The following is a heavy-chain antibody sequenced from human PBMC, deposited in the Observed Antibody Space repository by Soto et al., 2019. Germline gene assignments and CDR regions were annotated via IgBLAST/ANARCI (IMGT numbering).Heavy chain of an antibody. CDR3: TKEDPYRNWFDP. D-gene: IGHD3-16*02. Sequence: PGGSLRLSCAASGFTFSSYGMHWVRQAPGKGLEWVSGIWADGSNKYYADSVKGRFSISRDNSKNTLSLQMSSLRAEDTAIYYCTKEDPYRNWFDPWGQGTLVTVSS. V-gene: IGHV3-33*06. CDR1: GFTFSSYG. CDR2: IWADGSNK. J-gene: IGHJ5*02.